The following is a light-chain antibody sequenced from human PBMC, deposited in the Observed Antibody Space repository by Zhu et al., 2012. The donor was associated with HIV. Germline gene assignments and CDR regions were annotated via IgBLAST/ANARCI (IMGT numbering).Light chain of an antibody. CDR3: QQYNYWPRT. CDR1: QNFNNK. V-gene: IGKV3-15*01. J-gene: IGKJ3*01. Sequence: DIVMTQSPATLSVSPGQRATLSCRASQNFNNKLAWYQQKRGQAPRLLIYGGSTRATGIPTRFSGSGSGTEFTLTITSMQSEDFAVYYCQQYNYWPRTFGPGTKVDIK. CDR2: GGS.